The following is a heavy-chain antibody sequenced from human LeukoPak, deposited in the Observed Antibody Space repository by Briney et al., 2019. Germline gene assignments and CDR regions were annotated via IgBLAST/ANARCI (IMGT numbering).Heavy chain of an antibody. CDR3: ARSYCSGGSCLNWFDP. Sequence: PSETLSLTCTVSGGSISSYYWSWIRQTAGKGLEWIGRIYTSGSTNYNPSLKSRVTMSVDTSKNQFSLKLTSVTAADTAVYYCARSYCSGGSCLNWFDPWGLGTLVTVSS. J-gene: IGHJ5*02. D-gene: IGHD2-15*01. CDR2: IYTSGST. CDR1: GGSISSYY. V-gene: IGHV4-4*07.